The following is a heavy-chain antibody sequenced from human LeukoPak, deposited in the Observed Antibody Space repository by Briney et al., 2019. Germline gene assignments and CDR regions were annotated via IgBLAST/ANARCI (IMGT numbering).Heavy chain of an antibody. J-gene: IGHJ4*02. CDR3: ARHARHYSGDWSNYFDY. Sequence: SETLSLTCTVSGGSISSYYWSWIRQPPGKGLEWIGYIYYRGSTNYNPSLKSRVTISVDTSKNQFSLKLTSVTAADMALYYCARHARHYSGDWSNYFDYWGQGSLVTVSS. CDR2: IYYRGST. CDR1: GGSISSYY. D-gene: IGHD6-13*01. V-gene: IGHV4-59*08.